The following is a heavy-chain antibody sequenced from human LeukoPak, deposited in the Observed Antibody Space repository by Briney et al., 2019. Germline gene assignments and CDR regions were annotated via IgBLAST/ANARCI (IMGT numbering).Heavy chain of an antibody. J-gene: IGHJ4*02. CDR3: ARQGYSGHSQGAADY. V-gene: IGHV1-18*01. CDR2: ISAYNGNT. CDR1: GYTFSIYG. Sequence: GASVKVSCKASGYTFSIYGFSWVRQAPGQGLGWMGWISAYNGNTNYAQKFQGRVTMTTDTSTSTAHMELRSLTSDDTAVYYCARQGYSGHSQGAADYWGQGTLVTVSS. D-gene: IGHD4-23*01.